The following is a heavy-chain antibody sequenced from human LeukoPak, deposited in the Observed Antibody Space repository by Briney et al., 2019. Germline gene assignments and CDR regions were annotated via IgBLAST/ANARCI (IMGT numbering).Heavy chain of an antibody. Sequence: PGGSLRLSCAASGFTFHSYDMVWVRQAPGKGLERVSYISPSGSVMSYSDSVKGRFTVSRDNAKNLMYMQMSSLRTEDTAVYYCARSGVGLGIWGQGTMVTVSS. J-gene: IGHJ3*02. D-gene: IGHD3-10*01. CDR3: ARSGVGLGI. CDR1: GFTFHSYD. V-gene: IGHV3-48*03. CDR2: ISPSGSVM.